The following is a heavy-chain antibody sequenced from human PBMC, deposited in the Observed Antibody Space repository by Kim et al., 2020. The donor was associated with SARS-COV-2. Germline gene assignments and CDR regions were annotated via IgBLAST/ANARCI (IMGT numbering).Heavy chain of an antibody. J-gene: IGHJ5*02. D-gene: IGHD2-21*02. V-gene: IGHV4-38-2*02. Sequence: SETLSLTCTVSGYSISSGYYWGWIRQPPGKGLEWIGSIYHSGSTYYNPSLKSRVTISVDTSKNQFSLKLSSVTAADTAVYYCARDCGCDCYLCRDWFDPWGQGTLVTVSS. CDR1: GYSISSGYY. CDR3: ARDCGCDCYLCRDWFDP. CDR2: IYHSGST.